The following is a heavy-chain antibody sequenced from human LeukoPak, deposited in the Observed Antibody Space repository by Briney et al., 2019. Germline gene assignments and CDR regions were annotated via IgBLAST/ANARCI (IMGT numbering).Heavy chain of an antibody. J-gene: IGHJ4*02. CDR1: GGSFIGYY. CDR3: ARVRQQLVPAYFDY. D-gene: IGHD6-13*01. CDR2: INHSGST. V-gene: IGHV4-34*01. Sequence: PSETLSLTCAVYGGSFIGYYWSWIRQPPGKGLEWIGEINHSGSTNYNPSLKSRVTISVDTSKNQFSLKLSSVTAADTAVYYCARVRQQLVPAYFDYWGRGTLVTVSS.